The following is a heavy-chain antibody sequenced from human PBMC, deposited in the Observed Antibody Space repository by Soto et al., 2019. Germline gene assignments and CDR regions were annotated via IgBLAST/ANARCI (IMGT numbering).Heavy chain of an antibody. D-gene: IGHD6-19*01. J-gene: IGHJ2*01. Sequence: GGSLRLSCAASGFTFSSYSMNWVRQAPGKGLEWVSSTSSGSSYIYYADSVKGRFTISRDNAKNSLYLQMNSLRAEDTAVYYCARDRALAVAGTWYFDLWGRGTLVTVSS. CDR2: TSSGSSYI. CDR3: ARDRALAVAGTWYFDL. V-gene: IGHV3-21*01. CDR1: GFTFSSYS.